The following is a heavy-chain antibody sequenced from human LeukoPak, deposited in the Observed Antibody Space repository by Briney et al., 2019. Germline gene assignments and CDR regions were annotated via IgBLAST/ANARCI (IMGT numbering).Heavy chain of an antibody. Sequence: SVKVSCKASGGIFSSYAISWVRQAPGQGLEWMGGIIPIFGTANYAQKFQGRVTITADESTSTAYMELSSLRSEDTAVYYCARGPLGVATPTQYGMDVWGQGTTVTVSS. CDR2: IIPIFGTA. CDR3: ARGPLGVATPTQYGMDV. J-gene: IGHJ6*02. V-gene: IGHV1-69*13. D-gene: IGHD3-3*01. CDR1: GGIFSSYA.